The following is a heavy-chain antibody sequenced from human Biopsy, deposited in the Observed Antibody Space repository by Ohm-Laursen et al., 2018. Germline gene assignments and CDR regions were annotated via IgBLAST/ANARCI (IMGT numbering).Heavy chain of an antibody. D-gene: IGHD6-19*01. CDR3: ARVGSGWAPFDK. CDR1: GYSIGSDYR. Sequence: SETLSLTCAVSGYSIGSDYRWGWIRQAPGKTLEWLGNIFKDGNTHYNPSLRSRLIISIDTSKNQFSLMMTSVSGADTAVYFCARVGSGWAPFDKWGPGTLVTVSS. V-gene: IGHV4-38-2*01. J-gene: IGHJ4*02. CDR2: IFKDGNT.